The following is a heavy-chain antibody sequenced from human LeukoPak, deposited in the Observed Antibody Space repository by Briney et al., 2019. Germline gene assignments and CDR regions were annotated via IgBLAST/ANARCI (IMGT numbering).Heavy chain of an antibody. D-gene: IGHD4-23*01. CDR3: ARTNYGGNSPPFDY. Sequence: PSETLSLTCTVSGGSISSYYWSWIRQPPGKGLEWIGYIYYSGSTNYNPSLKSRVTISVDTSKNQFSLKLSSVTAADTAVYYCARTNYGGNSPPFDYWGQGTLVTVSS. CDR2: IYYSGST. J-gene: IGHJ4*02. V-gene: IGHV4-59*01. CDR1: GGSISSYY.